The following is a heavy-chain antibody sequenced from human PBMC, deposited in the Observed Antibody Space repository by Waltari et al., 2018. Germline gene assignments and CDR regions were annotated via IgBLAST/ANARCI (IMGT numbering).Heavy chain of an antibody. CDR3: ARENLSYYYDSSGFSYFDY. D-gene: IGHD3-22*01. CDR1: GGPISGYY. CDR2: IYYSGST. Sequence: QVQLQESGPGLVKPSETLSLTCTGSGGPISGYYWSWIRQPPGKGLEWIWYIYYSGSTNYNPSLKSRVTISVDTSKNQFSLKLSSVTAADTAVYYCARENLSYYYDSSGFSYFDYWGQGTLVTVSS. J-gene: IGHJ4*02. V-gene: IGHV4-59*12.